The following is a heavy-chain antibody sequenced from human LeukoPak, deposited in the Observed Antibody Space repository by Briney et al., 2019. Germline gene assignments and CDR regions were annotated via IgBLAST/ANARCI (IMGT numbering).Heavy chain of an antibody. J-gene: IGHJ1*01. CDR2: ISAYNGNT. D-gene: IGHD6-13*01. Sequence: ASVKVSCKASGYTFTSYGISWVRQAPGQGLEWMGWISAYNGNTNYARKLQGRVTMTTDTSTSTAYMELRSLRSDDTAVYYCAATHAIAATQAEYFQHWGQGTLVTVSS. CDR1: GYTFTSYG. V-gene: IGHV1-18*01. CDR3: AATHAIAATQAEYFQH.